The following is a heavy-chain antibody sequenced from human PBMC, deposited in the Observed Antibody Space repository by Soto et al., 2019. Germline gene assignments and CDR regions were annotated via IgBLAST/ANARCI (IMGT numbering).Heavy chain of an antibody. V-gene: IGHV3-23*01. Sequence: GGSLRLSCAASGFTFSSHAMSWVRQAPGKGLEWVSAISGSGGSTYYADSVKGRFTISRDNSKNTLYLQMNSLRAEDTAVYYCAKDRTRRSTPFDYWGQGTLVTVSS. J-gene: IGHJ4*02. CDR2: ISGSGGST. CDR3: AKDRTRRSTPFDY. CDR1: GFTFSSHA.